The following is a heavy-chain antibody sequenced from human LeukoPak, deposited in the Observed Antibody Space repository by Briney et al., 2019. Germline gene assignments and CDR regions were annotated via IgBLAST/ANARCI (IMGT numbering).Heavy chain of an antibody. V-gene: IGHV4-4*07. CDR3: ARRTVVPAALYWYFDL. CDR1: GGSISSYY. D-gene: IGHD2-2*01. J-gene: IGHJ2*01. CDR2: IYTSGST. Sequence: SETLSLTCTVSGGSISSYYWSWIRQPAGKGLEWIGRIYTSGSTNYNPSLKSRVTMSVDTSKNQFSLKLSSVTAADTAVYYCARRTVVPAALYWYFDLWGRGTLVTVSS.